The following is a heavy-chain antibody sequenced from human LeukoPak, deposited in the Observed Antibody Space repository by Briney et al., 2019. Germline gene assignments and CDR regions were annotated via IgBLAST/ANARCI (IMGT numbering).Heavy chain of an antibody. CDR3: XXXXXXXNXXXXGDFDX. V-gene: IGHV3-23*01. J-gene: IGHJ4*02. CDR2: ISGSGGDT. Sequence: GGSLRLSCAASGFTFSNYAMSWVRQAPGKGLEWVSGISGSGGDTYYADSVKGRFTISRDNSKNTLYLQMNSLRAEATAVYYCXXXXXXXNXXXXGDFDXXXQXTLVTVXS. CDR1: GFTFSNYA.